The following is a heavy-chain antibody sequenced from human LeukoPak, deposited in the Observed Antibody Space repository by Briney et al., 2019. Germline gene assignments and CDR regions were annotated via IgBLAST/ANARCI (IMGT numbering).Heavy chain of an antibody. Sequence: ASVKVSCKASGYTFTGYYIHWVRQAPGQGLEWMGWINPNSGGTNYAQKFQGRVTMTRDTSISTAYMELSRLRSDDTAVYYCARPITGSTEGFDYWGQGTLVTVSS. CDR3: ARPITGSTEGFDY. CDR1: GYTFTGYY. V-gene: IGHV1-2*02. J-gene: IGHJ4*02. D-gene: IGHD4-17*01. CDR2: INPNSGGT.